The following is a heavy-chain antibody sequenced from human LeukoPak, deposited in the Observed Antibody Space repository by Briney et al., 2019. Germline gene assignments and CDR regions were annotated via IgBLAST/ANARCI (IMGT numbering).Heavy chain of an antibody. J-gene: IGHJ6*03. V-gene: IGHV3-9*01. D-gene: IGHD6-13*01. CDR3: ATLGAAANRYYYYMDV. CDR1: GFTFDDYA. Sequence: GGSLRLSCAASGFTFDDYAMHWVRRAPGKGLEWVSGISWNSGSIGYADSVKGRFTISRDNAKNSLYLQMNSLRAEDTALYYCATLGAAANRYYYYMDVWGKGTTVTISS. CDR2: ISWNSGSI.